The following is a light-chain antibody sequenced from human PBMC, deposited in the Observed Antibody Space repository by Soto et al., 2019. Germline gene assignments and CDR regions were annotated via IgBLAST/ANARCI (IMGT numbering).Light chain of an antibody. J-gene: IGKJ1*01. Sequence: EIVLTQSPATLSLSPEERATLSCRASRSVGNSLAWYQQKPAQAPRLLIYDVSSRASGIPARFSGSGCGTDFTLTISSLEPEDFGVYYCQQRGNWPSYTFGQGTKVEIK. V-gene: IGKV3-11*01. CDR2: DVS. CDR1: RSVGNS. CDR3: QQRGNWPSYT.